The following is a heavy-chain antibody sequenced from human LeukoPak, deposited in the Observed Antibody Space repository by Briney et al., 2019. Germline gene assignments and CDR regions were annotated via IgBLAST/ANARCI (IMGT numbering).Heavy chain of an antibody. J-gene: IGHJ4*02. Sequence: PGGSLRLSCAASGFTFSSYAMSWVRQAPGKGLEWVSRISDSGDSTYYADSVTGRFTISRDNSKNTLYLQMNSLRAEDTAVYYCARELFSSGWVWWGQETLVTVPS. CDR1: GFTFSSYA. CDR2: ISDSGDST. D-gene: IGHD6-19*01. V-gene: IGHV3-23*01. CDR3: ARELFSSGWVW.